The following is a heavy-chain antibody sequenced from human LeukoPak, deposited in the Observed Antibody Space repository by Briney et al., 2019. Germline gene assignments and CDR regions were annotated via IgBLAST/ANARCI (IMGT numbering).Heavy chain of an antibody. Sequence: SETLSLTCTVSGGSISSGGYYWSWIRQHPGKGLEWIGYIYYSGSTYCNPSLKSRVTISVDTSKNQFSLKLSSVTAADTAVYYCASLSVEVATSSYGMDVWGQGTTVTVSS. CDR3: ASLSVEVATSSYGMDV. CDR2: IYYSGST. J-gene: IGHJ6*02. V-gene: IGHV4-31*03. D-gene: IGHD5-24*01. CDR1: GGSISSGGYY.